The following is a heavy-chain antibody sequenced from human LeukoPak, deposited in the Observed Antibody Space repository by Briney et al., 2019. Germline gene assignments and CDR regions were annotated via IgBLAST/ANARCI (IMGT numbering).Heavy chain of an antibody. D-gene: IGHD3-22*01. Sequence: SETLSLTCTVSGGSISSSSYSWGWIRQSPGKGLEWIGSIYYSGSTYYSPSLKSRVTISVDTSKNQFSLKLSSVTAADTAVYYCARSYDSSGYPPYYFDYWGQGTLVTVSS. V-gene: IGHV4-39*01. J-gene: IGHJ4*02. CDR1: GGSISSSSYS. CDR2: IYYSGST. CDR3: ARSYDSSGYPPYYFDY.